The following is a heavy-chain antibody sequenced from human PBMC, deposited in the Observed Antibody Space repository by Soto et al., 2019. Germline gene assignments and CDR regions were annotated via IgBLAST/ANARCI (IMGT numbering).Heavy chain of an antibody. CDR3: ARGLYCGGDCYSPYFDY. V-gene: IGHV4-34*01. CDR1: GGSFSGYY. J-gene: IGHJ4*02. Sequence: QVQLQQWGAGLLKPSETLSLTCAVYGGSFSGYYWSWIRQPQGKGLEWIGEINHSGSTNYNPSLKSRVTISVDTSKNHFSMKLSSVTAADTAVYYCARGLYCGGDCYSPYFDYWGQGTLVTVSS. D-gene: IGHD2-21*02. CDR2: INHSGST.